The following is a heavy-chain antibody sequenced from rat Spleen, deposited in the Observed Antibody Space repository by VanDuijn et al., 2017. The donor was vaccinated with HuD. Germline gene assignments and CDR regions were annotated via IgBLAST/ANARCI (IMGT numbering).Heavy chain of an antibody. D-gene: IGHD1-10*01. V-gene: IGHV5-29*01. CDR2: ISISGSRT. Sequence: EVQLVESDGGLVQPGRSLKLSCAASGFTFSDYYMAWVRQAPTKGLEWVATISISGSRTYYADSVKGRFTISRDNAKSSLYLQMNSLKSEDTATYYCARRDGNYRDWGQGVMVTVSS. J-gene: IGHJ2*01. CDR3: ARRDGNYRD. CDR1: GFTFSDYY.